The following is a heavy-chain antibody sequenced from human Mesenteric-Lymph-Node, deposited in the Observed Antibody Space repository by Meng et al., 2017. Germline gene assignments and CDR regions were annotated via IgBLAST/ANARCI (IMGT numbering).Heavy chain of an antibody. Sequence: QVALQESGPGLVKPSQTLSLTCTGSGGSISSGDYYWSWIRQPPGKGLELIGHIYYSGSTSYNPSLKSRVTISVDTSNNQFSLKLSSVTAADTAVYYCARVGWRQWSFDLWGRGTLVTVSS. CDR3: ARVGWRQWSFDL. CDR2: IYYSGST. D-gene: IGHD5-18*01. V-gene: IGHV4-30-4*01. CDR1: GGSISSGDYY. J-gene: IGHJ2*01.